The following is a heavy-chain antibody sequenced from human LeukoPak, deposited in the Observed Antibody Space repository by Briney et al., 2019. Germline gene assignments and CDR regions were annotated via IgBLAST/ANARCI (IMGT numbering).Heavy chain of an antibody. D-gene: IGHD6-19*01. CDR3: ARDRGVAGTPDYYYYMDV. Sequence: SVKVSCKASGYTFTSYGISWVRQAPGQGLEWMGGIIPIFGTANYAQKFQGRVTITTDESTSTAYMELSSLRSEDTAVYYCARDRGVAGTPDYYYYMDVWGKGTTVTVSS. V-gene: IGHV1-69*05. J-gene: IGHJ6*03. CDR2: IIPIFGTA. CDR1: GYTFTSYG.